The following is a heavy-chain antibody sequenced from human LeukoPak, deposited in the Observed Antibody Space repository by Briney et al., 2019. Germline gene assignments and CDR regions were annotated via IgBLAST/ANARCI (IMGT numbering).Heavy chain of an antibody. Sequence: SETLSLTCAVHGGSFSNYFLSWIRQPPGKGLELIGETNPRGITNYNPSLKSRVTISFDTSKNQFSLKLASVTAADTAVYYCARGLDGPRLSLWGQGTMVTVSS. V-gene: IGHV4-34*01. J-gene: IGHJ3*01. CDR2: TNPRGIT. CDR1: GGSFSNYF. CDR3: ARGLDGPRLSL.